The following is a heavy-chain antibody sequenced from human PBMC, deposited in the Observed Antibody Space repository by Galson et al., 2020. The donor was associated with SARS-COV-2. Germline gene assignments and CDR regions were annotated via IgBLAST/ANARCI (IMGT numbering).Heavy chain of an antibody. CDR1: LGSISSDY. V-gene: IGHV4-59*08. CDR3: ARYSTSSVAFDY. D-gene: IGHD2-21*01. Sequence: SETLSLTCNVSLGSISSDYWSWIRQPPAKGLEWIGFFHYDGSTNYNPSLKSRVTISVDTSKNQFSLKLTSVTAADTAVYYCARYSTSSVAFDYWGQGTLVTVSS. CDR2: FHYDGST. J-gene: IGHJ4*02.